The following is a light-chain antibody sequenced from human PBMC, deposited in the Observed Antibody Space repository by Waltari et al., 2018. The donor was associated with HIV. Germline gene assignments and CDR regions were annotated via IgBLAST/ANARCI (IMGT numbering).Light chain of an antibody. Sequence: DIVMTQSPDSVAVSLGERATINCRSSQSVFYSSNNKNYLAWYQQKPGQSPKLLIYWASTRESGVPDRFSGSGSGTDFTLTISSLQAEDVAVYYCQQYYNTPITFGQGTRLAIK. CDR2: WAS. V-gene: IGKV4-1*01. J-gene: IGKJ5*01. CDR1: QSVFYSSNNKNY. CDR3: QQYYNTPIT.